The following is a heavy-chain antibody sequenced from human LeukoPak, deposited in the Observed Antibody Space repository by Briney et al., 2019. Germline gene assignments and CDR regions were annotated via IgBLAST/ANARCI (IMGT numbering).Heavy chain of an antibody. CDR2: INTGNGNT. CDR3: AKDEGGRGGSYFYY. V-gene: IGHV1-3*04. CDR1: GYTFTTYA. J-gene: IGHJ4*02. Sequence: ASVKVSCKASGYTFTTYAIHWVRQAPGQRLEWMGWINTGNGNTKYSQKFQGRVTITRDTSASTAYMELSSLRSEDTALYYCAKDEGGRGGSYFYYWGLGTRVTVSS. D-gene: IGHD1-26*01.